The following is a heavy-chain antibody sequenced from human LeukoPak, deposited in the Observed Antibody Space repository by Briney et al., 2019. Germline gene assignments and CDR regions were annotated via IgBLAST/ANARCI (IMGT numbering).Heavy chain of an antibody. Sequence: GGSLRLSCAASGFTFSSYSMNWVRQAPGKGLEWVSSISSSSSYIYYADSVKGRFTISRDNAKNSLYLQMNSLRAEDTAVYYCARSYCGTTICSYGFDSWGQGTMVTVSS. J-gene: IGHJ3*02. V-gene: IGHV3-21*01. CDR1: GFTFSSYS. CDR3: ARSYCGTTICSYGFDS. CDR2: ISSSSSYI. D-gene: IGHD2-21*01.